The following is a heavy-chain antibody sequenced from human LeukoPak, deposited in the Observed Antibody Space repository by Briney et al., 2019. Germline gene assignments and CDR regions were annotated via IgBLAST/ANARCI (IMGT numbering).Heavy chain of an antibody. CDR1: GFTVSSNY. V-gene: IGHV3-53*01. CDR2: IYSGGST. J-gene: IGHJ4*02. D-gene: IGHD5-24*01. CDR3: AREGDGYNFDY. Sequence: GGSLRLSCAASGFTVSSNYMSWVRQAPGKGLEWVSVIYSGGSTYYADSVKGRFTTSRDNSKNTLYLQMNSLRAEDTAVYYCAREGDGYNFDYWGQGTLVTVSS.